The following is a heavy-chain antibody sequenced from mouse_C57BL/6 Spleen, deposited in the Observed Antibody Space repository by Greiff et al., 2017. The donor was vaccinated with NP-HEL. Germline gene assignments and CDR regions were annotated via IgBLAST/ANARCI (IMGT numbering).Heavy chain of an antibody. V-gene: IGHV1-85*01. J-gene: IGHJ1*03. CDR2: MYPRDGST. D-gene: IGHD2-1*01. CDR1: GYTFTSYD. Sequence: VQLQQSGPELVKPGASVKLSCKASGYTFTSYDINWVKQRPGQGLEWIGWMYPRDGSTKYNEKFKGKATLTVDTSSSTAYMELHSLTSEDSAVYFCARYGNYPAHFDVWGTGTTVTVSS. CDR3: ARYGNYPAHFDV.